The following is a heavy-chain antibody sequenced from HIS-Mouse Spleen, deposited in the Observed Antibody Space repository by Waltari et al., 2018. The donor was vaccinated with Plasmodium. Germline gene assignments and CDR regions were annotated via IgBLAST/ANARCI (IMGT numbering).Heavy chain of an antibody. V-gene: IGHV4-34*01. D-gene: IGHD2-21*02. CDR1: GGSFSGYY. J-gene: IGHJ4*02. Sequence: QVQLQQWGAGLLKPSETLSLTCAVYGGSFSGYYWRWIRRPPGTGLEWIGEINHRGSTNNNPALKSRVTISVDASKNQLSLKLSSVTAADTAVYYCARGRRIVVVTAPRGFFDYWGQGTLVTVSS. CDR3: ARGRRIVVVTAPRGFFDY. CDR2: INHRGST.